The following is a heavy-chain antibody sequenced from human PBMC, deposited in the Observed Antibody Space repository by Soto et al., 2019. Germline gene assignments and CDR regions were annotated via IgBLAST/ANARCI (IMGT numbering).Heavy chain of an antibody. Sequence: QVQLQPSGPVLVKPSQTLSLTCAISGDSVSTNSATWDWIRQSPSIGVEWLGRTYYRSTWSYDYAVSAQGRITINPDTSNNQFSLHLSSVTPDDTAVSYCVRLIGNSWLDSWGQATPVTVSS. D-gene: IGHD2-8*01. CDR2: TYYRSTWSY. V-gene: IGHV6-1*01. CDR3: VRLIGNSWLDS. J-gene: IGHJ5*01. CDR1: GDSVSTNSAT.